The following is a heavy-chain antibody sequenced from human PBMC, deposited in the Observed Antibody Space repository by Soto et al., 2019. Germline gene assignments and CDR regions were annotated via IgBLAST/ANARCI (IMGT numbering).Heavy chain of an antibody. D-gene: IGHD4-4*01. CDR3: DHRDAHSCPTRGSSDL. V-gene: IGHV3-64D*08. CDR2: ISSNGGST. Sequence: GKKLEYVSAISSNGGSTYYADSVKGRFTISRDNSKNTLYLQMSSLRAEDTALYYGDHRDAHSCPTRGSSDL. J-gene: IGHJ2*01.